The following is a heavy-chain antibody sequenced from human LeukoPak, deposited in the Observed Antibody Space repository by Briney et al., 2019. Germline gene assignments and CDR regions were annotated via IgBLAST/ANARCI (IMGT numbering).Heavy chain of an antibody. J-gene: IGHJ4*02. D-gene: IGHD2-2*01. CDR3: SRYCSSTSCYGPFDI. CDR2: IIPILGIA. CDR1: GYTFTIYD. Sequence: SVKVSCKASGYTFTIYDINWVRQATGQGLEWMGRIIPILGIANYAQKFQGRVTITADKSTSTAYMELSSLRSEDTAVYYCSRYCSSTSCYGPFDIWGQGTLVTVSS. V-gene: IGHV1-69*04.